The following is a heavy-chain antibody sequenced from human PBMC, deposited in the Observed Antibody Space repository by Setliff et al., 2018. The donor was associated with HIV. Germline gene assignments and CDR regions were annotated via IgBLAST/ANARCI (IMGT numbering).Heavy chain of an antibody. CDR3: ARVPNWGSAPFAYDV. V-gene: IGHV4-31*03. CDR1: GASISSGGYY. J-gene: IGHJ3*01. CDR2: ILDSGST. Sequence: LSEPLSLTCTVSGASISSGGYYWNWIRQLPGKGLEWIGYILDSGSTYYNPSLRGRLSMSIDTSANQFSVELTSVTAADTALYFCARVPNWGSAPFAYDVWGLGTMVTVSS. D-gene: IGHD7-27*01.